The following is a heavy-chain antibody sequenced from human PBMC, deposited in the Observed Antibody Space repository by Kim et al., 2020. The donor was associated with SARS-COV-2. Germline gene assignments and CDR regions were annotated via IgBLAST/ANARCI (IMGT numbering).Heavy chain of an antibody. CDR2: IYYSGST. CDR1: GGSISSSSYY. Sequence: SETLSLTCTVSGGSISSSSYYWGWIRQPPGKGLEWIGSIYYSGSTYYNPSLKSRVTISVDTSKNQFSLKLSTVTAADTAVYYCARHGGGSIVLVVYTASFCCWGQRTLVTVSS. D-gene: IGHD2-8*02. CDR3: ARHGGGSIVLVVYTASFCC. J-gene: IGHJ4*02. V-gene: IGHV4-39*01.